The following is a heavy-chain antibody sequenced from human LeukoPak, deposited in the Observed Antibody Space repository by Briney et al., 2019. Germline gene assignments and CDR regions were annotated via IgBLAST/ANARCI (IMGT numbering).Heavy chain of an antibody. CDR1: GYSFTSYW. Sequence: GESLKISCKGSGYSFTSYWITWVRQMPGKGLEWMGRIDPSDSYTKYSPSFQGHVTISADKSISTAYLQWSSLKASDTAMYYCSRFWIGSGSYFPSDSWGQGTLVTVSS. J-gene: IGHJ4*02. V-gene: IGHV5-10-1*01. D-gene: IGHD3-10*01. CDR3: SRFWIGSGSYFPSDS. CDR2: IDPSDSYT.